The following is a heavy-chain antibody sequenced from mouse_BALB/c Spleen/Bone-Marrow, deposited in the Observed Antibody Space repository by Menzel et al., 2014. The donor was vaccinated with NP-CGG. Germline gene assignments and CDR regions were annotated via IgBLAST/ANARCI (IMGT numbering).Heavy chain of an antibody. Sequence: QVQLQQSGAELAKPGASVKMSCKASGYTFTNYWMHWVKPRPGQGLEWIGYINPSTGYTEYNQKFKDKATLTADKPSSTAYMQLSSLTSEDSAVYYCARIYYYGRDYWGQGTTLTVSS. CDR3: ARIYYYGRDY. D-gene: IGHD1-1*01. V-gene: IGHV1-7*01. CDR1: GYTFTNYW. CDR2: INPSTGYT. J-gene: IGHJ2*01.